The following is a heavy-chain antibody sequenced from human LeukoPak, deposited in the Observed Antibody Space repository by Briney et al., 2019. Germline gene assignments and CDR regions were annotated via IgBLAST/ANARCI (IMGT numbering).Heavy chain of an antibody. Sequence: GESLKISCKGSGYSFTSYWIGWVRQMPGKGLEWMGIIYPGDSDTRYSPSFQGQVTISADKSISTAYLQWSSLKASDTAMYYCARLEEEMATLYYYYGMDVWGQGTTVTVSS. J-gene: IGHJ6*02. CDR2: IYPGDSDT. V-gene: IGHV5-51*01. D-gene: IGHD5-24*01. CDR3: ARLEEEMATLYYYYGMDV. CDR1: GYSFTSYW.